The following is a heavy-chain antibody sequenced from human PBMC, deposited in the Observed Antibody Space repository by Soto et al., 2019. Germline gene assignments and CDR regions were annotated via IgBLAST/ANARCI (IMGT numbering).Heavy chain of an antibody. CDR1: GGSFSSYT. CDR3: ARHQGMATVSDY. V-gene: IGHV1-69*02. Sequence: QVQLVQSGAEVKKPGSSVKVSCKASGGSFSSYTFPWVRQAPGQGLERMVRSIQTLHIANYAQKYQGRDTIPANESTGTDDMALRRRRSDETGVYYCARHQGMATVSDYWGQGTLVTVSS. CDR2: SIQTLHIA. D-gene: IGHD5-12*01. J-gene: IGHJ4*02.